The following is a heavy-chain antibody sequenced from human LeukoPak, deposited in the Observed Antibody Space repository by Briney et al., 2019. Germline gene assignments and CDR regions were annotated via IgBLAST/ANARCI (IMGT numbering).Heavy chain of an antibody. J-gene: IGHJ4*02. CDR1: GFTFSSYN. CDR2: ISSSSSYI. CDR3: ASRYVDTAPFDY. Sequence: PGGSLRLSCAASGFTFSSYNMNWVRQAPGKGLEWVSSISSSSSYIYYADSVKGRFTISRDNAKNSLYLQMNSLRAEDTAVYYCASRYVDTAPFDYWGQGTLVTVSS. V-gene: IGHV3-21*01. D-gene: IGHD5-18*01.